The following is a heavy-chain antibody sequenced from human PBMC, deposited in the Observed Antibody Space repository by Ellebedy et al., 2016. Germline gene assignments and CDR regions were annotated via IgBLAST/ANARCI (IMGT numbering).Heavy chain of an antibody. J-gene: IGHJ5*02. CDR3: AKGSEIVSSWFDP. CDR2: ISYDGSSK. Sequence: GESLKISXAASGFTFSNYAMHWVRQAPGKGLEWVAVISYDGSSKYYADSVKGRFTISRDNSKNTLYLQMNSLRAEDTAVYYCAKGSEIVSSWFDPWGQGTLVTVSS. V-gene: IGHV3-30*18. CDR1: GFTFSNYA. D-gene: IGHD5/OR15-5a*01.